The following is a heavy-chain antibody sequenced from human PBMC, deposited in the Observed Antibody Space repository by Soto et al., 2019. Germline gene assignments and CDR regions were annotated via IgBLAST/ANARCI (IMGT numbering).Heavy chain of an antibody. V-gene: IGHV1-18*01. CDR1: GYTFTSYG. Sequence: ASVKVSCKASGYTFTSYGISWVRQAPGQGLEWMGWISAYNGNTNYAQKLQGRVTMTTDTSTSTAYMELRSLRSDDTAVYYCARREYYDSSGYYYAHGMDVWGQGTTVTVSS. CDR3: ARREYYDSSGYYYAHGMDV. CDR2: ISAYNGNT. J-gene: IGHJ6*02. D-gene: IGHD3-22*01.